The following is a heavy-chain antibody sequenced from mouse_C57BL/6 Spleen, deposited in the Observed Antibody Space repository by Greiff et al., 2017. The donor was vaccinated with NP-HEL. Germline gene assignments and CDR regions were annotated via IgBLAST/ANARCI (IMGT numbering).Heavy chain of an antibody. CDR1: GYTFTDYY. CDR2: INPNNGGT. J-gene: IGHJ2*01. Sequence: EVQLQQSGPELVKPGASVKISCKASGYTFTDYYMNWVKQSHGKSLEWIGDINPNNGGTSYNQKFKGKATLTVDKSSSTAYMELRSLTSEDSAVYYCARSQSNYFDYWGQGTTLTVSS. D-gene: IGHD1-3*01. CDR3: ARSQSNYFDY. V-gene: IGHV1-26*01.